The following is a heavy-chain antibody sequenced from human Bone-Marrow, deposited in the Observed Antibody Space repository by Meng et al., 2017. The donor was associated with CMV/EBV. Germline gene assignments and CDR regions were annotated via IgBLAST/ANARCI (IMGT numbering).Heavy chain of an antibody. CDR3: ASAVPTNRP. V-gene: IGHV3-74*01. CDR2: IKNDGRIV. D-gene: IGHD4-17*01. Sequence: EVVVVEARGGLVQPGGTPRLSCAASGFTFRYYWMHWVRQAPGKGRVCVSGIKNDGRIVSHADSVKGRFTISRDNTNNMLYLQMSSLRAEDTAIYYCASAVPTNRPWGQGILVTVSS. J-gene: IGHJ5*02. CDR1: GFTFRYYW.